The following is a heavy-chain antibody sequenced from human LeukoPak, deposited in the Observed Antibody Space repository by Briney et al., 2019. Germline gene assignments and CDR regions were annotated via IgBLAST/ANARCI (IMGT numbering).Heavy chain of an antibody. D-gene: IGHD1-26*01. CDR2: INLKTDGETT. CDR1: GFTFSSTW. Sequence: GGSLRLSCAASGFTFSSTWMSWVRQAPGKGLEWVGRINLKTDGETTDYAAPVKGRFTISRDDSKNTLYLQVNSLKTEDTAIYYCTTEYYGSSTFWGQGTLLTVSS. J-gene: IGHJ4*02. V-gene: IGHV3-15*01. CDR3: TTEYYGSSTF.